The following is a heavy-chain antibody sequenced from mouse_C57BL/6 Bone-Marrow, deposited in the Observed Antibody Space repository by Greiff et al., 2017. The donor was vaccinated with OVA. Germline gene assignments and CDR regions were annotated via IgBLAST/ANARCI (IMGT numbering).Heavy chain of an antibody. CDR2: IRNKANGYTT. CDR3: ARYYYGSSYPWWYFDV. Sequence: EVQLVESGGGLVQPGGSLILSCAASGFTFTDYYMSWVRQPPGKALEWLGFIRNKANGYTTEYSASVKGRFTISRDNSQSILYLQMNALRAEDSATYYCARYYYGSSYPWWYFDVWGTGTTVTVSS. J-gene: IGHJ1*03. CDR1: GFTFTDYY. D-gene: IGHD1-1*01. V-gene: IGHV7-3*01.